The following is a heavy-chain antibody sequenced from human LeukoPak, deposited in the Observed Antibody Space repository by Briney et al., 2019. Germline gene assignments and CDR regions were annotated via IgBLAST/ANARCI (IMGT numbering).Heavy chain of an antibody. CDR3: ARSSLASGSYYPFDAFDI. CDR1: GFTFSSYS. Sequence: GGSLRLSCAASGFTFSSYSMNWVRQPPGKGLEWVSSISSSSSYIYYADSVKGRFTISRDNAKNSLYLQMNSLRAEYTAVYYCARSSLASGSYYPFDAFDIWGDRKMLTVSS. V-gene: IGHV3-21*01. D-gene: IGHD1-26*01. J-gene: IGHJ3*02. CDR2: ISSSSSYI.